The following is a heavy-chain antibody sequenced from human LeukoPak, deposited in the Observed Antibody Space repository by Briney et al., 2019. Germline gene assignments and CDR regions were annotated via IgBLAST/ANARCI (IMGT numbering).Heavy chain of an antibody. Sequence: GGSLRLSCAASGFTFSSYWMSWVRQAPGKGLEWVANINQDGSEKYYVDSVKGRFTISRDNAKNSLYLQMNSLRAEDTAVYYCARHLSGVTGYSYGRGIDYWGQGTLVTVSS. V-gene: IGHV3-7*01. J-gene: IGHJ4*01. CDR3: ARHLSGVTGYSYGRGIDY. D-gene: IGHD5-18*01. CDR2: INQDGSEK. CDR1: GFTFSSYW.